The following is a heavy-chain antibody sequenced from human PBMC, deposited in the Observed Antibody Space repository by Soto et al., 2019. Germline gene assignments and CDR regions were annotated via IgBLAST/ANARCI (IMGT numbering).Heavy chain of an antibody. CDR3: ARKVLTGYYKRNWFDT. D-gene: IGHD3-9*01. CDR1: GYTFTSYD. J-gene: IGHJ5*02. CDR2: MNPNSGNT. Sequence: GASVKVSCKASGYTFTSYDINWVRQATGQGLEWMGWMNPNSGNTGYAQKFQGRVTMTRNTSISTAYMELSSLRSEDTAVYYCARKVLTGYYKRNWFDTWGQGTLVTVSS. V-gene: IGHV1-8*01.